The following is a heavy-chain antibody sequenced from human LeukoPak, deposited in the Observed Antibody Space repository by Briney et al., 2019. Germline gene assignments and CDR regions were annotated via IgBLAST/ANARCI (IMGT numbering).Heavy chain of an antibody. CDR1: GFTVSSNY. V-gene: IGHV3-53*01. Sequence: PGGSLRLSCAASGFTVSSNYMSWVRQAPGKGLEWVSVIYSGGSTYYADSVKGRFTISSDNSKNTLYLQMNTLRAEDTAVYYCARLSYYYASGSYSSVHVWGQGTTVTVSS. CDR3: ARLSYYYASGSYSSVHV. D-gene: IGHD3-10*01. CDR2: IYSGGST. J-gene: IGHJ6*02.